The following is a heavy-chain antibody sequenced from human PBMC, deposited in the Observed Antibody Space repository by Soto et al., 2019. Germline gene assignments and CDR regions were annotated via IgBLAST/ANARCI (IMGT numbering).Heavy chain of an antibody. V-gene: IGHV1-69*02. J-gene: IGHJ4*02. CDR2: IIPILGIA. Sequence: SVKVSCKASGGTFSSYTISWVRQAPGQGLEWMGRIIPILGIANYAQKFQGRVTITADKSTSTAYMELSSLRSEDTAVYYCARVPHPTDSYGYLGCFVDYWGQGTLVTVSS. CDR1: GGTFSSYT. D-gene: IGHD5-18*01. CDR3: ARVPHPTDSYGYLGCFVDY.